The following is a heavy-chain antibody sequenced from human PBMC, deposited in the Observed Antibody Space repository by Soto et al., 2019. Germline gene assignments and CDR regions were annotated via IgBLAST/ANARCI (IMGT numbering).Heavy chain of an antibody. CDR3: ARSPPRYCSGGSCYGGLGV. CDR1: GGSFSGYY. J-gene: IGHJ4*02. D-gene: IGHD2-15*01. CDR2: INHSGST. Sequence: QVQLQQWGAGLLKPSETLSLTCAVYGGSFSGYYWSWIRQPPGKGLEWIGEINHSGSTNYNPSLKSRVTISVDTSKNQFSLKLSSVTTADTAVYYCARSPPRYCSGGSCYGGLGVWCQGTLVTVSS. V-gene: IGHV4-34*01.